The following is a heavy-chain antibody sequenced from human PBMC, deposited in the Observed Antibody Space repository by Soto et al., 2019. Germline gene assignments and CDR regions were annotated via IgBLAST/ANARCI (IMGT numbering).Heavy chain of an antibody. J-gene: IGHJ6*02. CDR3: ARNVGSAGYYGMDV. CDR1: GGTFSSYT. Sequence: GASVKVSCKASGGTFSSYTISWVRQAPGQGLEWMGRIIPIPGIANYAQKFQGRVTITADKSTSTAYMELSSLRSEDTAVYYCARNVGSAGYYGMDVWGQGTTVTVSS. V-gene: IGHV1-69*02. CDR2: IIPIPGIA. D-gene: IGHD1-1*01.